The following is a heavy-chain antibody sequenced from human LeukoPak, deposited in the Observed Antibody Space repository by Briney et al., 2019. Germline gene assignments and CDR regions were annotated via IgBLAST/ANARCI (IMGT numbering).Heavy chain of an antibody. CDR2: IHYTGNS. V-gene: IGHV4-59*11. D-gene: IGHD2-15*01. Sequence: SETLSLTCTVSGGSISSHYWSWIRQPPGKGLEWIGYIHYTGNSNYNPSLKSRVTISVDTSKNQFSLKLSSVTAADTALYYCARVASGRGPYWYFDLWGRGTLVTVSS. CDR1: GGSISSHY. CDR3: ARVASGRGPYWYFDL. J-gene: IGHJ2*01.